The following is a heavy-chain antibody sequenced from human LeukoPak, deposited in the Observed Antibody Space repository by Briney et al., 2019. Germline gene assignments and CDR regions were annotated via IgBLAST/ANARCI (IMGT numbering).Heavy chain of an antibody. Sequence: GGSLRLSCAASGFTFSSYAMSWVRQAPGKGLEWVSAISGSGGRTYYADSVKGRFTISRDNSKNTLYLQMNSLRAEDTAVYYCVGIAAAGPFDYWGQGTLVTVSS. CDR2: ISGSGGRT. CDR3: VGIAAAGPFDY. CDR1: GFTFSSYA. V-gene: IGHV3-23*01. D-gene: IGHD6-13*01. J-gene: IGHJ4*02.